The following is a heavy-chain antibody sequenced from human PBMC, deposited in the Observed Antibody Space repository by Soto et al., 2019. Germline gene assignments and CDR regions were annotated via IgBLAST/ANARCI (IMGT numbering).Heavy chain of an antibody. CDR1: GYTFTSYG. D-gene: IGHD3-22*01. CDR2: INAYNGNT. J-gene: IGHJ6*02. Sequence: ASVKVSCKASGYTFTSYGISWVRQAPGQGLEWMGWINAYNGNTNYAQKLQGRVTMTTDTSTSTAYMELRSLRSDDTAVYYCARDEPYYYDSSGYYYSYYYYGMDVWGQGTTVTVSS. CDR3: ARDEPYYYDSSGYYYSYYYYGMDV. V-gene: IGHV1-18*01.